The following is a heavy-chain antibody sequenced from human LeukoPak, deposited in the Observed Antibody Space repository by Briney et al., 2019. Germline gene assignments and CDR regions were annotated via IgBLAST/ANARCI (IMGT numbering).Heavy chain of an antibody. Sequence: SETLSLTCTVSGGSISSYYWSWIRQPPGKGLEWIGYIYYSGSTNYNPSLKSRVTISVDTSKNQFSLKLSSVTAADTAVYYCARGYYYDSSGSLVYWYFDLWGRGTLVTVSS. CDR3: ARGYYYDSSGSLVYWYFDL. V-gene: IGHV4-59*01. J-gene: IGHJ2*01. CDR2: IYYSGST. CDR1: GGSISSYY. D-gene: IGHD3-22*01.